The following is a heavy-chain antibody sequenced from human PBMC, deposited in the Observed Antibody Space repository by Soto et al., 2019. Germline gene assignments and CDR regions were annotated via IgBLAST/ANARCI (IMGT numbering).Heavy chain of an antibody. V-gene: IGHV1-69*13. D-gene: IGHD2-2*02. CDR3: ASRFSAAIVPEPSSDLQQVGYSFYGMDV. CDR1: GVTFSSYA. Sequence: SSVKVSCKASGVTFSSYAISWVRKAPLQGREWMGGIIPIFRTANYAQKFQGRVTITADESTSTAYMELSSLRSEDTAVYYCASRFSAAIVPEPSSDLQQVGYSFYGMDVGG. CDR2: IIPIFRTA. J-gene: IGHJ6*02.